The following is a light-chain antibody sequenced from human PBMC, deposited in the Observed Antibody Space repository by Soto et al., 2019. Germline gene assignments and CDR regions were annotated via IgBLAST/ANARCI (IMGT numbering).Light chain of an antibody. V-gene: IGKV1-27*01. CDR2: AAS. Sequence: DIQMTQSPSSVSASVGDRVTITFRASQGISNYLAWYQQKPGKVPKLLIYAASTLQSGVPSRFSGSGSGTDFTLTISSLQPEDVATYYCQKYNSAPFFGPGTKVDIK. CDR1: QGISNY. CDR3: QKYNSAPF. J-gene: IGKJ3*01.